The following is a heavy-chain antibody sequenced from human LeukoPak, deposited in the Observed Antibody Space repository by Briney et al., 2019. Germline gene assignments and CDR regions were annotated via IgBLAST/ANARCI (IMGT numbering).Heavy chain of an antibody. CDR1: GFTFSSVW. J-gene: IGHJ5*02. Sequence: GGSLRLACAASGFTFSSVWMTWVRQVPGKGLEWVANIKQNGSEKYYMDSVKGRFTISRDDAKNSLYLQMNSLRVEDTAIYYCAKGYGTDHWRQGTLVTVSS. CDR2: IKQNGSEK. CDR3: AKGYGTDH. D-gene: IGHD1-1*01. V-gene: IGHV3-7*01.